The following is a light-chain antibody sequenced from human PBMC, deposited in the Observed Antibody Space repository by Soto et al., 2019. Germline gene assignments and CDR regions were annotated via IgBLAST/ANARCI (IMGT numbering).Light chain of an antibody. CDR2: EVS. Sequence: QSVLTQPASVSGSPGQSITISCTGTSSDVGGYNYVSWYQQHPGKAPKLMIYEVSNRPSGVSNRFSGSKSGNTASLTISGLQAEDEADYYCQSYDSRLSGSYVFGIGTKLTVL. J-gene: IGLJ1*01. CDR3: QSYDSRLSGSYV. V-gene: IGLV2-14*01. CDR1: SSDVGGYNY.